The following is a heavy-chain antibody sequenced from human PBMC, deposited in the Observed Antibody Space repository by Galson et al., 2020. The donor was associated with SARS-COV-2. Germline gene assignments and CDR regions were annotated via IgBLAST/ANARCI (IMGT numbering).Heavy chain of an antibody. CDR1: GGSFSGSY. J-gene: IGHJ4*02. CDR2: INHSGST. D-gene: IGHD3-16*01. V-gene: IGHV4-34*01. CDR3: ARGRYDYVWGSYLGVRYFDY. Sequence: SETLSLTCAVYGGSFSGSYWSWIRQPPGKGLEWIGEINHSGSTNYNPSLKSRVTISVDTSKNQFSLKLSSVTAADTAVYYCARGRYDYVWGSYLGVRYFDYWGQGTLVTVSS.